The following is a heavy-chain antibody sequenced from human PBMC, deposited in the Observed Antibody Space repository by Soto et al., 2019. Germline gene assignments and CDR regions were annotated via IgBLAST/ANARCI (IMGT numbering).Heavy chain of an antibody. CDR1: GFTFSSYS. CDR2: ISSSSSYI. D-gene: IGHD6-13*01. Sequence: PGGSLRLSCAASGFTFSSYSMNWVRQAPGKGLEWVSSISSSSSYIYYADSVKGRFTISRDNAKNSLYLQMNSLRAEDTAVYYCARDRSSSWYYDAFDIWGQGTMVTVSS. J-gene: IGHJ3*02. CDR3: ARDRSSSWYYDAFDI. V-gene: IGHV3-21*01.